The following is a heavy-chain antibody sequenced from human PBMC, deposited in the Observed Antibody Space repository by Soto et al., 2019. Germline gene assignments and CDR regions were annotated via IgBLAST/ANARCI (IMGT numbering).Heavy chain of an antibody. J-gene: IGHJ6*02. Sequence: GGSLRLSCAASGFTFSSYAMSWVRQAPGKGLEWVSAISGSGGSTYYADSVKGRFTISRDNSKNTLYLQMNSLRAEDTAVYYCAKGLSVRYYYGMDVWGQGTTVTVSS. CDR1: GFTFSSYA. CDR3: AKGLSVRYYYGMDV. D-gene: IGHD3-10*02. V-gene: IGHV3-23*01. CDR2: ISGSGGST.